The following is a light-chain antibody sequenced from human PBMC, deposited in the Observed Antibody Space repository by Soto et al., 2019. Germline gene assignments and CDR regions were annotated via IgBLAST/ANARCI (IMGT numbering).Light chain of an antibody. CDR1: QAISSR. J-gene: IGKJ4*01. V-gene: IGKV1-12*01. CDR2: AAS. CDR3: QKYNSAPLT. Sequence: DIQMTQSPSSVSASVGDRVTITCRASQAISSRLAWYQQKPGKAPQLLMYAASSLQSGVPSRFSGSGSGTDFTLTISSLQPEDVATYYCQKYNSAPLTFGGGTKVDIK.